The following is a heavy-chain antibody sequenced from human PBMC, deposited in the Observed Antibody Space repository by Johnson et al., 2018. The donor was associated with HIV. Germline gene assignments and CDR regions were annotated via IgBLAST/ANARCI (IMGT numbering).Heavy chain of an antibody. Sequence: QVQLVESGGGVVQPGGSLRLSCAASGFTFSSYGMHWVRQAPGKGLEWVAFIRYDGSNKYYADSVKGRFTISRDNSKNTLYLQMNSLSVEATAVYDCAKERGYSWSPADAFDIWGQGTLVTVSS. D-gene: IGHD1-26*01. CDR2: IRYDGSNK. CDR1: GFTFSSYG. V-gene: IGHV3-30*02. J-gene: IGHJ3*02. CDR3: AKERGYSWSPADAFDI.